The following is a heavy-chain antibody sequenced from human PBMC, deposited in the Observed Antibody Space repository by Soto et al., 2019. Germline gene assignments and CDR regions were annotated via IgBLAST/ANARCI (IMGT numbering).Heavy chain of an antibody. Sequence: EVQLLESGGGLAQPGGSLRLSCAATGFTFRNYAMTWVRRAAGKGLEWVSAIGDAGVRTNYADSVRGRFTVSRDNSKNTLYLRMNALRVEDTAVYYCAKDYSSVWSRGIDFWGQGILVTVSS. D-gene: IGHD4-4*01. CDR2: IGDAGVRT. J-gene: IGHJ4*02. V-gene: IGHV3-23*01. CDR3: AKDYSSVWSRGIDF. CDR1: GFTFRNYA.